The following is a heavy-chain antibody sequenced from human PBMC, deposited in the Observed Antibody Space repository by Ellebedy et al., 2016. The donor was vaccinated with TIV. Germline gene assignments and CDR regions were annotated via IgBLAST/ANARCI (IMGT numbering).Heavy chain of an antibody. CDR2: ISSSGSTI. D-gene: IGHD3-10*01. J-gene: IGHJ6*02. CDR1: GLTFSDHY. Sequence: GESLKISCAASGLTFSDHYMSWIRQAPGKGLEWVSYISSSGSTIYYADSVKGRFTISRDNAKNSLYLQMNSLRAEDTAVYYCASGYGSGSYYSFYYYGMDVWGQGTTVTVSS. CDR3: ASGYGSGSYYSFYYYGMDV. V-gene: IGHV3-11*04.